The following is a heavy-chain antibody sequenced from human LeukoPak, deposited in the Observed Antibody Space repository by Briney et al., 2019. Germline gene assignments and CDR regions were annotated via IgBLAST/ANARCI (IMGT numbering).Heavy chain of an antibody. Sequence: GASVKVSCKASGYTFTGYYMHWVRQAPGQGLEWMGWINPNSGGTNYAQKFQGRVTMTRDTSISTAYMELSRLRSDDTAVYYCARVLIPYYGGNPIDYWGQGTLVTVSS. D-gene: IGHD4-17*01. J-gene: IGHJ4*02. CDR1: GYTFTGYY. CDR3: ARVLIPYYGGNPIDY. V-gene: IGHV1-2*02. CDR2: INPNSGGT.